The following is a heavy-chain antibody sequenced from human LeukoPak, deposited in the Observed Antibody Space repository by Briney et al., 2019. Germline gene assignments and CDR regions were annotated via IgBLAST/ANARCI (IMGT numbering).Heavy chain of an antibody. Sequence: ASVKVSCKTYGSTFTWYLIHWVRQAPGQGLEWVGTINPRGPITSYAERFQGRVTLTEDTSTNTFYMELSSLTSDDTAVYFCARPAYCDGTNCGYWLDPWGPGTLVTASS. V-gene: IGHV1-46*01. CDR3: ARPAYCDGTNCGYWLDP. D-gene: IGHD2-21*01. J-gene: IGHJ5*02. CDR2: INPRGPIT. CDR1: GSTFTWYL.